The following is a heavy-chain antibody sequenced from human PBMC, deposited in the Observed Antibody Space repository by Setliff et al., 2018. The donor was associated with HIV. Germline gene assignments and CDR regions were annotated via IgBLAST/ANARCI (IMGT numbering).Heavy chain of an antibody. J-gene: IGHJ3*02. V-gene: IGHV1-69*13. CDR1: GDTFSNYA. D-gene: IGHD6-13*01. Sequence: SVKVSCKASGDTFSNYALTWVRQAPGQGLEWMGMIIPMYNIPAYAQKFQGRVTFTADESTSTAYMELSSLSSEDTAVYYCARDQTGVAAAAFGGGSAWSDEGFDIWGLGTMVTVSS. CDR2: IIPMYNIP. CDR3: ARDQTGVAAAAFGGGSAWSDEGFDI.